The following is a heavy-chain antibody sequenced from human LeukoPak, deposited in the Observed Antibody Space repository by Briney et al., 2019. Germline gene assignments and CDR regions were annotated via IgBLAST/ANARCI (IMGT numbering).Heavy chain of an antibody. CDR1: GGSISSYY. CDR2: IYYSGST. V-gene: IGHV4-59*01. Sequence: SETLSLTCTVSGGSISSYYWSWIRQPPGKGLEWLGYIYYSGSTNYNPSLKSRVTISVETSKNQFSLKLSSVTAADTAVYYCARLYYYGSGIGDWFDPWGQGTLVTVSS. J-gene: IGHJ5*02. D-gene: IGHD3-10*01. CDR3: ARLYYYGSGIGDWFDP.